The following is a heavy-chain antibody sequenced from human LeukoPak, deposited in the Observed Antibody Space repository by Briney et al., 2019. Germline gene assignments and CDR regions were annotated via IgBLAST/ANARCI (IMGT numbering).Heavy chain of an antibody. D-gene: IGHD1-26*01. CDR3: ASRFAGSGSQYLHAFDF. Sequence: GGSLRLSCAVSGFTLSDYYMNWIRQAPGKGLEWVSYISSSGDTIYYADSVKGRFTISRDNAKNSLYLQMKSMRAEDTAVYFCASRFAGSGSQYLHAFDFWGQGTMVTVSS. V-gene: IGHV3-11*01. CDR2: ISSSGDTI. CDR1: GFTLSDYY. J-gene: IGHJ3*01.